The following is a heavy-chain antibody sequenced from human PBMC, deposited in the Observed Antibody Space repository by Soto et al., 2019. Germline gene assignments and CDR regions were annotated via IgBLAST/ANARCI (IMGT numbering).Heavy chain of an antibody. D-gene: IGHD3-16*01. CDR1: GGSISSGGYY. Sequence: SETLSLTCTVSGGSISSGGYYWSWIRQHPGKGLEWIGYIYYSGSTYYNPSLKSRVTISVDTSKNQFSLKLSSVTAADTAVYYCARGPTTFFWFDPWGQGTLVTVSS. CDR2: IYYSGST. J-gene: IGHJ5*02. CDR3: ARGPTTFFWFDP. V-gene: IGHV4-31*03.